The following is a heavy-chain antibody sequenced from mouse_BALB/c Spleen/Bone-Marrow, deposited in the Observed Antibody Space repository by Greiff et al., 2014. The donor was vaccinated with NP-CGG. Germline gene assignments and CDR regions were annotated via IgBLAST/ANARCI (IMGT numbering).Heavy chain of an antibody. Sequence: QVQLKESGPELVRPGESVKISCKGSGYTFTDYAIHWVKQNHAKSLEWIGVISFYYDNTNYNQKFKGKATMTIDKSSSTAYMELARLTSEDSAIYYCARESLYDYDIMDYWGQGTSVTVSS. J-gene: IGHJ4*01. V-gene: IGHV1-67*01. CDR2: ISFYYDNT. D-gene: IGHD1-1*01. CDR3: ARESLYDYDIMDY. CDR1: GYTFTDYA.